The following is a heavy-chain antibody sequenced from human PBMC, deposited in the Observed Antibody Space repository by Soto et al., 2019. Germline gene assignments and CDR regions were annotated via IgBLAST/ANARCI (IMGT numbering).Heavy chain of an antibody. CDR1: GGTFSSYA. CDR3: ARPYYYGSGSSNYYYYGMDV. D-gene: IGHD3-10*01. J-gene: IGHJ6*02. CDR2: IIPSFGTA. Sequence: QVQLVQSGAEVKKPGSSVKVSCKASGGTFSSYAISWVRQAPGQGLEWMGGIIPSFGTANYAQKFQGRVTITADESTSTAYMELSSLRSEGTAVYYCARPYYYGSGSSNYYYYGMDVWGQGTTVTVSS. V-gene: IGHV1-69*01.